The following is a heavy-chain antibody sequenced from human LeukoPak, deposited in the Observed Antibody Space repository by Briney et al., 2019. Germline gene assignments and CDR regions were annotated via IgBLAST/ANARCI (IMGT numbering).Heavy chain of an antibody. CDR3: AKEVGRDDSETPVTFDM. J-gene: IGHJ3*02. V-gene: IGHV3-33*03. D-gene: IGHD5-24*01. CDR2: IWYDGTHG. CDR1: GFTFSHFA. Sequence: GGSLRLSCAASGFTFSHFAMHCVRQTPGTGLQWGASIWYDGTHGKYVDSVKGRFAISRANSKNMLYLEINSLRVEDTAMFYWAKEVGRDDSETPVTFDMWGLGTKVTVSS.